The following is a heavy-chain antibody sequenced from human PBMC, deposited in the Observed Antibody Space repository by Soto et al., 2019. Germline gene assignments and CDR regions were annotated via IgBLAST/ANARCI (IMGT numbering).Heavy chain of an antibody. V-gene: IGHV3-21*05. CDR1: GFTFSSYS. Sequence: GGSLRLSCAASGFTFSSYSMNWVRQAPGKGLERASYISSGSSYIKYADPVKGRFTISRENAKNSLYLQMNSLRAEDTAVYYYASIQTKELELSAYYYYYMDVWGKGTTVTVSS. D-gene: IGHD1-7*01. CDR2: ISSGSSYI. CDR3: ASIQTKELELSAYYYYYMDV. J-gene: IGHJ6*03.